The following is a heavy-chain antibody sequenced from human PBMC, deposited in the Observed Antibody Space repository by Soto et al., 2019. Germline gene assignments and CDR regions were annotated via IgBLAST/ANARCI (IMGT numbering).Heavy chain of an antibody. Sequence: GGSLRLSCAASGFTFSSYAMHWVRQAPGKGLEWVAVISYDGSNKYYADSVKGRFTISRDNSKNTLYLQMNSLRAEDTAVYYCARGYSSSWPVSGYWGQGTLVTVSS. J-gene: IGHJ4*02. D-gene: IGHD6-13*01. CDR2: ISYDGSNK. CDR1: GFTFSSYA. CDR3: ARGYSSSWPVSGY. V-gene: IGHV3-30-3*01.